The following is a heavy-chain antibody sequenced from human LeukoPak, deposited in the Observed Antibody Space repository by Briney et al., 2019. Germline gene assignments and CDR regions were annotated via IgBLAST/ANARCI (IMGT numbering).Heavy chain of an antibody. Sequence: PSGTLSLTCTVSGGSISNYYWSWIRQPAGKGLEWIGRIYTSGSTNYNPSPKSRGTMSLDTSTNQFTLRISTVTAADTAVYYCARDGYSSGWYWFDPWGQGTLVTVSS. CDR3: ARDGYSSGWYWFDP. CDR2: IYTSGST. J-gene: IGHJ5*02. CDR1: GGSISNYY. V-gene: IGHV4-4*07. D-gene: IGHD6-19*01.